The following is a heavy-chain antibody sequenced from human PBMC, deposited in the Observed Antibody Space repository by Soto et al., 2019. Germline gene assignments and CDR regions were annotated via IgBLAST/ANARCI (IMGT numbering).Heavy chain of an antibody. CDR2: IYYSGST. CDR3: ARTELRFLEWYV. V-gene: IGHV4-31*03. Sequence: QVQLQESGPGLVKPSQTLSLTCTVSGGSISSGGYYWSWMRQHPGKGLEWIGYIYYSGSTYYNPSLKSRVTISVDTSKNQFSLKLSSVTAADTAVYYCARTELRFLEWYVWGQGTLVTVSS. CDR1: GGSISSGGYY. J-gene: IGHJ4*02. D-gene: IGHD3-3*01.